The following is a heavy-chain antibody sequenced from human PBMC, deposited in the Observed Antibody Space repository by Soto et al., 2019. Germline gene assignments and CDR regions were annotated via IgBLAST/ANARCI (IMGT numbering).Heavy chain of an antibody. CDR2: ISGSGGST. Sequence: GGSLRLSCAASGFTFSSYAMSLVRQAPGKGLEWVSAISGSGGSTYYADSVKGRFTISRDNSKNTLYLQMNSLRAEDKAVYYCAKGKGYSLLNWFDPWGQGTLVTVSS. CDR3: AKGKGYSLLNWFDP. V-gene: IGHV3-23*01. J-gene: IGHJ5*02. D-gene: IGHD5-18*01. CDR1: GFTFSSYA.